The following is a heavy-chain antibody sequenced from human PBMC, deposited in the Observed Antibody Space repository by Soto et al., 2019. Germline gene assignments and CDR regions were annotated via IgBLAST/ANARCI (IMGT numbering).Heavy chain of an antibody. D-gene: IGHD6-19*01. CDR3: ASASGWHFDY. J-gene: IGHJ4*02. Sequence: PSETLSLTCTVSGVSISSYYWSWIRQPPGKGLEWIGYIYYSGSTNYNPSLKSRVTISVDTSKNQFSLKLSSVTAADTAVYYCASASGWHFDYWGQGTLVTVSS. V-gene: IGHV4-59*08. CDR1: GVSISSYY. CDR2: IYYSGST.